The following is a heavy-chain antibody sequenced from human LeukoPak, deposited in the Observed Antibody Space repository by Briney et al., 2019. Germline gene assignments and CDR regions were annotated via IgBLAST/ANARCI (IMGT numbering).Heavy chain of an antibody. Sequence: SETLSLTCAVYGGSFSGYYWSWIRQPPGKGLEWIGEINHSGSTNYNPSLKSRVTISVDTSKNQFSLKLSSVTAADTAVYYCARTRGRIMITFGEVHFDYWGQGTLVTVSS. CDR1: GGSFSGYY. CDR3: ARTRGRIMITFGEVHFDY. CDR2: INHSGST. J-gene: IGHJ4*02. V-gene: IGHV4-34*01. D-gene: IGHD3-16*01.